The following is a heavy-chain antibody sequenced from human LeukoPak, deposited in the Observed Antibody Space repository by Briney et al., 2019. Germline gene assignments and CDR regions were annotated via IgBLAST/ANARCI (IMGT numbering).Heavy chain of an antibody. CDR1: GYTFTGYY. V-gene: IGHV1-2*02. CDR3: ARDYDRYYFDY. CDR2: INPNSGGT. D-gene: IGHD3-22*01. J-gene: IGHJ4*02. Sequence: ASVKDSSKAAGYTFTGYYMHWVRQAPGQGLEWMGWINPNSGGTNYAQKFQGRVTMTRDTSISTAYMELSRLRSADTAVYYCARDYDRYYFDYWGQGTLVTVSS.